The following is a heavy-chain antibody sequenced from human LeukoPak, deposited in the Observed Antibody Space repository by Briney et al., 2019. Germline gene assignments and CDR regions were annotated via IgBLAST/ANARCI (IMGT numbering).Heavy chain of an antibody. Sequence: GGSLRLSCAASGFTFSSYWMSWVRQAPGKGLEWVANIKQDGSEKYYVDSVKGRFTISRDNAKNSLYLQMNSLRAEDTAVYYCAREHNGYSGYDPGKFDYWGQGTLVTVSS. V-gene: IGHV3-7*01. CDR1: GFTFSSYW. CDR2: IKQDGSEK. J-gene: IGHJ4*02. D-gene: IGHD5-12*01. CDR3: AREHNGYSGYDPGKFDY.